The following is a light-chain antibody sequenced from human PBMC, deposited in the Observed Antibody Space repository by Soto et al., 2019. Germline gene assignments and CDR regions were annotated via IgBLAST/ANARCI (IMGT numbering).Light chain of an antibody. CDR2: KAS. J-gene: IGKJ2*01. V-gene: IGKV1-5*03. CDR1: QSISSW. CDR3: QQYNSYSRNT. Sequence: DIQMTQSPSTLSASVGDRVTITCRASQSISSWLAWYQQKSGKAPKLLIYKASSLESGGPSRFSGSGSGTEFTLTISSLQPDDFASYYCQQYNSYSRNTFGQGTKLEIK.